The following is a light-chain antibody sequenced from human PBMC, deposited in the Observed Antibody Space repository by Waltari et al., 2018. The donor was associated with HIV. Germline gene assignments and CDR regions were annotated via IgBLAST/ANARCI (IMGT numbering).Light chain of an antibody. J-gene: IGKJ4*01. Sequence: DIQLTQSPAILSASVGDRVTIICRASELIRSDLAWFQQKPRKAPKRLIFAASTLQTGVPQRFRGSGSGTQFTLTVTSLQPEDFATYFCQQHNSFPITFGGGTTV. CDR1: ELIRSD. V-gene: IGKV1-9*01. CDR2: AAS. CDR3: QQHNSFPIT.